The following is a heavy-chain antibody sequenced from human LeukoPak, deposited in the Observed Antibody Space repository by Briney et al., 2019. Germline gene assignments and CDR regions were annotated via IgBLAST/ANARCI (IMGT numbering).Heavy chain of an antibody. Sequence: PGGSLRLSCSVSGFTFTYYAMHWVRQAPGKGLEWVALIWHDGSQTYYSDSVKGRFTISRDNSKNTLYLQMNSLRAEDTAVYYCAKDHGPYGSGSSSFDYWGQGTLVTVSS. D-gene: IGHD3-10*01. J-gene: IGHJ4*02. V-gene: IGHV3-33*06. CDR2: IWHDGSQT. CDR1: GFTFTYYA. CDR3: AKDHGPYGSGSSSFDY.